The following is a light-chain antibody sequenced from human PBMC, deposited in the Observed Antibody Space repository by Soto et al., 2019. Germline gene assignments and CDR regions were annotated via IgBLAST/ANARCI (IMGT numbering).Light chain of an antibody. CDR1: SSNIGSKT. CDR2: STN. V-gene: IGLV1-44*01. CDR3: ASWDDSLNGFYV. Sequence: QSALTQPPSASGTPGQRVTISCSGSSSNIGSKTVNWYQQLPGTAPKLLVYSTNQRPSGVPDRFSGSKSGTSASLAISGLQSEDEADYYCASWDDSLNGFYVFGTGTKLTVL. J-gene: IGLJ1*01.